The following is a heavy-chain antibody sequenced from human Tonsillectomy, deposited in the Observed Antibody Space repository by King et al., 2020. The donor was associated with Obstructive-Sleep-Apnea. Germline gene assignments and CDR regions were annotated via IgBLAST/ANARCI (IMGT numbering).Heavy chain of an antibody. CDR3: ARDWKYYDILTDYRKHYGMDG. CDR1: GGSISSSSYY. Sequence: QLQESGPGLVKPSETLSLTCTVSGGSISSSSYYWGWIRQPPGKGLEWIGSIYYSGSTYYNPSLKSRVTISVDTSKNQFSLKLSSVTAADTAVYYCARDWKYYDILTDYRKHYGMDGWGQGTTVTV. CDR2: IYYSGST. V-gene: IGHV4-39*07. D-gene: IGHD3-9*01. J-gene: IGHJ6*02.